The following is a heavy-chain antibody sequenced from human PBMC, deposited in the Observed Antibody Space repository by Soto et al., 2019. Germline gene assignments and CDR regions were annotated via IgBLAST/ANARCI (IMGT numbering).Heavy chain of an antibody. V-gene: IGHV1-18*01. Sequence: ASVKVSCKASGYTFTSYGISWVRQAPGQGLEWMGWISAYNGNTNYAQKLQGRVTMTTDTSTSTAYMELRSLRSDDTAVYYCARDVDTAMVLSFIRTLYSFDYWGQETLVTVSS. J-gene: IGHJ4*02. D-gene: IGHD5-18*01. CDR2: ISAYNGNT. CDR3: ARDVDTAMVLSFIRTLYSFDY. CDR1: GYTFTSYG.